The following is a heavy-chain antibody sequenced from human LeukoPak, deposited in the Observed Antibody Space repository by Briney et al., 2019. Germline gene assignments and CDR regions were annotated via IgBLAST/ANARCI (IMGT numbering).Heavy chain of an antibody. CDR3: AKDSPWYYGSGSYLDY. Sequence: GGTLRLSCVASGITFSSYSMNWVRQAPGKGLEWVSYISSFSGTINYADSVKGRFTISRDNAKNSLYLQMNSLRAEDTAVYYCAKDSPWYYGSGSYLDYWGQGTLVTVSS. D-gene: IGHD3-10*01. CDR2: ISSFSGTI. J-gene: IGHJ4*02. CDR1: GITFSSYS. V-gene: IGHV3-48*01.